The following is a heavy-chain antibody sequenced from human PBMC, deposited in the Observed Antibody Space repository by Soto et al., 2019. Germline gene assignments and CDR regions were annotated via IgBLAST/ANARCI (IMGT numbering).Heavy chain of an antibody. Sequence: EVQLVESGGGLVQPGGSLRLSCAASGFTFSSYWMSWVRQAPGKGLEWVANIKQDGSEKYYVDSVKGRFTISRDNAKNSLYLQMNSLRAEDTAVYYCARDQQERFLEWLLPHDYYYYYMDVWGKGTTVTVSS. J-gene: IGHJ6*03. D-gene: IGHD3-3*01. CDR2: IKQDGSEK. CDR3: ARDQQERFLEWLLPHDYYYYYMDV. V-gene: IGHV3-7*01. CDR1: GFTFSSYW.